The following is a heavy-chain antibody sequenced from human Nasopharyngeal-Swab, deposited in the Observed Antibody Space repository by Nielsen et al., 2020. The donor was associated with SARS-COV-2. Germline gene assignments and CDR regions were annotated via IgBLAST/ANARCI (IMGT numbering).Heavy chain of an antibody. CDR2: ISSSSSYI. Sequence: GESLKISCAASGFTFSSYSMNWVRQAPGKGLEWVSSISSSSSYIYYADSVKGRFTISRDNAKNSLYLQMNGLRAEDTAVYYCARSLRGSSLHYWGQGTLVTVSS. V-gene: IGHV3-21*01. CDR3: ARSLRGSSLHY. D-gene: IGHD6-6*01. J-gene: IGHJ4*02. CDR1: GFTFSSYS.